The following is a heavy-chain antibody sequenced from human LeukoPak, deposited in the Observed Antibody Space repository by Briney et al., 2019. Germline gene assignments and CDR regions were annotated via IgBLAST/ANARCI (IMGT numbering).Heavy chain of an antibody. CDR3: ARFGLGDYGGNLDYYYYGMDV. CDR1: GDSISTDYC. V-gene: IGHV4-34*01. D-gene: IGHD4-23*01. CDR2: INHSGST. J-gene: IGHJ6*02. Sequence: SETLSLTCTVYGDSISTDYCWTWIRQPPGKGLEWIGEINHSGSTNYNPSLKSRVTISVDTSKNQFSLKLSSVTAADTAVYYCARFGLGDYGGNLDYYYYGMDVWGQGTTVTVSS.